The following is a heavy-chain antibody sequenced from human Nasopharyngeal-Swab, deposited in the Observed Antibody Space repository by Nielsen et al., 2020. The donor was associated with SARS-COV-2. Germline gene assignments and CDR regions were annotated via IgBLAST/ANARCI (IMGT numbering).Heavy chain of an antibody. Sequence: GESLKISCAASGFTFSSYGMNWVRQAPGKGLEWVAVIWYDGSNKYYADSVKGRFTISRDNSKNTLYLQMNSLRAEDTAVYYCARGNYYDSSGYYYVAFDIWGQGTMVTVSS. D-gene: IGHD3-22*01. J-gene: IGHJ3*02. CDR2: IWYDGSNK. CDR1: GFTFSSYG. CDR3: ARGNYYDSSGYYYVAFDI. V-gene: IGHV3-33*01.